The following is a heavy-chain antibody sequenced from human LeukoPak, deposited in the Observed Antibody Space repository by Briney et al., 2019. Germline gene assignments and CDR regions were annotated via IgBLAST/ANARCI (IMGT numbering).Heavy chain of an antibody. J-gene: IGHJ4*02. V-gene: IGHV5-51*01. Sequence: GESLKISCKGSGYRFTSYWIGWVRQMPGKGLEWMGIIYPGDSDTRYSPSFQGQVTISADKSISTAYLQWSSLKASDTAMYYCGRGGYYSGGIFYYYFDYWGQGTLATVSS. CDR1: GYRFTSYW. CDR2: IYPGDSDT. D-gene: IGHD2-15*01. CDR3: GRGGYYSGGIFYYYFDY.